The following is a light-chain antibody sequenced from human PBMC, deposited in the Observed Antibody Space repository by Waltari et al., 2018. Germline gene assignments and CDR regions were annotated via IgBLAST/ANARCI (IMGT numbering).Light chain of an antibody. CDR1: PSIGTG. CDR3: QQYNNWPPGT. J-gene: IGKJ1*01. Sequence: TVVTQSPATLSVSPGEGATLSCKTSPSIGTGLAWYQQKPGQAPRLLIYRASVRATGIPARFSGSGSETEFTLTISSLQSEDFAVYYCQQYNNWPPGTFGQGTKVEI. CDR2: RAS. V-gene: IGKV3-15*01.